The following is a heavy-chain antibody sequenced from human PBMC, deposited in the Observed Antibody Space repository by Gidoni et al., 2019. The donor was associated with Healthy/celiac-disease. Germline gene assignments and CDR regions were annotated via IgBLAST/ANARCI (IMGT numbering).Heavy chain of an antibody. D-gene: IGHD5-18*01. CDR2: INPNSGGT. Sequence: QVQLGQSGAEVKKPGASVTGSCKASGYTFTGYCMHWVRHAPGQGLEWMGRINPNSGGTNYAQKFQGRVTMTRDTSISTAYMELSRLRSDDTAVYYCARSMDTAMVEYDYWGQGTLVTVSS. V-gene: IGHV1-2*06. CDR3: ARSMDTAMVEYDY. J-gene: IGHJ4*02. CDR1: GYTFTGYC.